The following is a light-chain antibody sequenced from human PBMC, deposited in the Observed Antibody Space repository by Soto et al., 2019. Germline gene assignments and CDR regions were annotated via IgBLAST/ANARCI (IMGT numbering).Light chain of an antibody. CDR2: GNS. Sequence: QSVLPQPPSGSGAPGQRVTISCTGTSSNIGAGYDIHWYQQVPGTAPKLLIYGNSNRPSGVPDRFSGSKSGTSAALAITGLHAEDEADYYCQYYDSSLSGPFYVFGTGTKATVL. V-gene: IGLV1-40*01. CDR1: SSNIGAGYD. J-gene: IGLJ1*01. CDR3: QYYDSSLSGPFYV.